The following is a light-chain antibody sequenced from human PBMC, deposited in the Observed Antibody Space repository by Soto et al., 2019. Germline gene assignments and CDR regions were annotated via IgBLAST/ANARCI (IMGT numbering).Light chain of an antibody. Sequence: HSALTQPPSASGSPGQSVTISCTGTSSDVGAYNYVSWYQQHPGKAPKLMIYEVNKRPSGVPDRFSGSKSGNTASLTVSGLQAEDEADYFCSSYVGNNNLVFGGGTQLTVL. V-gene: IGLV2-8*01. CDR1: SSDVGAYNY. CDR2: EVN. J-gene: IGLJ2*01. CDR3: SSYVGNNNLV.